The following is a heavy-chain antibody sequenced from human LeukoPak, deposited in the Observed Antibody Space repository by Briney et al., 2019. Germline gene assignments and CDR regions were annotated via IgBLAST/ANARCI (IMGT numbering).Heavy chain of an antibody. V-gene: IGHV4-34*01. CDR3: ARSGVPAARLGSRWFDP. J-gene: IGHJ5*02. Sequence: SETLSLTCAVYGGSFSGYYWSWIRQPPGKGLEWIGEINHSGSTNYNPSLKSRVTISVDTSKNQFSLTLSSVTAADTAVYYCARSGVPAARLGSRWFDPWGQGTLVTVSS. CDR1: GGSFSGYY. D-gene: IGHD2-2*01. CDR2: INHSGST.